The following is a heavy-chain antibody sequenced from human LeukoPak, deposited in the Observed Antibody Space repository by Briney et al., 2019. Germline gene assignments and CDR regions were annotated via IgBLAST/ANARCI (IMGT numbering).Heavy chain of an antibody. CDR1: GFTFSTYG. CDR2: LAYDGKTT. CDR3: XXXXXXXGSSWSAWFDP. V-gene: IGHV3-30*03. J-gene: IGHJ5*02. D-gene: IGHD3-10*01. Sequence: PGRSLRLSCAASGFTFSTYGTHWVRQAPGKGLEWVAVLAYDGKTTYYADSVKGRFTISRDNSKNTLYLQMNSLRAEDTAVYYCXXXXXXXGSSWSAWFDPWGQGTLVTVSS.